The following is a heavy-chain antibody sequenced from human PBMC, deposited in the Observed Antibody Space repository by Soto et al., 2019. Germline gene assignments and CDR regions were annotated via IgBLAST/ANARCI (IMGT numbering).Heavy chain of an antibody. Sequence: PSETLSLTCTFSAGSITTSYWSCIRHPLGKALEWIGYISYRGSTNYNPSLKSRLTISIDTSKSQISLKLTSMTTADTAVYYCASSGIVGSEVNTWFDPWGQGTLVIVSS. CDR1: AGSITTSY. V-gene: IGHV4-59*01. J-gene: IGHJ5*02. CDR2: ISYRGST. D-gene: IGHD3-22*01. CDR3: ASSGIVGSEVNTWFDP.